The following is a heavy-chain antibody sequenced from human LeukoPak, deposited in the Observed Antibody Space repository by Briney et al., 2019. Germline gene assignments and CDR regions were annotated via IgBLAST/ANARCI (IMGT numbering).Heavy chain of an antibody. J-gene: IGHJ5*02. D-gene: IGHD6-13*01. CDR1: GFTFSSYS. Sequence: GGSLRLSCAASGFTFSSYSMNWVRQAPGKGLEWVSSISSSSSYVYYADSVKGRFTISRDNAKNSLYLQMNSLRAEDTAVYYCARGQQPDPFDPWGQGTLVTVSS. CDR2: ISSSSSYV. CDR3: ARGQQPDPFDP. V-gene: IGHV3-21*01.